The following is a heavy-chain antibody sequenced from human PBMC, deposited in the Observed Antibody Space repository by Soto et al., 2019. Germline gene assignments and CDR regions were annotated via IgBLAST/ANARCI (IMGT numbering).Heavy chain of an antibody. J-gene: IGHJ5*02. CDR1: GFTFSSYS. D-gene: IGHD2-15*01. CDR2: ISSSSSYI. Sequence: GGSLRLSCAASGFTFSSYSMNWVRQAPGKGLEWVSSISSSSSYIYYADSVKGRFTISRDNAKNSLYLQMNSLRAEDTAVYYCARGYCSGGSCSEDWFDPWGQGTLVTVSS. V-gene: IGHV3-21*01. CDR3: ARGYCSGGSCSEDWFDP.